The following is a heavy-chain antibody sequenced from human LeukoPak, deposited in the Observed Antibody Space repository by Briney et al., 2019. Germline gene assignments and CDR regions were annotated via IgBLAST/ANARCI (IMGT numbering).Heavy chain of an antibody. Sequence: ASVKVSCKASGYSLNAYYMNWVRQAPGQGLEWMGWINPNTGDTNYAQRFQGRVTMTRDTSITTVYMELSSLRSDDTAVYYCARDPPYSGHDHFDSWGQGTLVTVSS. D-gene: IGHD1-26*01. CDR2: INPNTGDT. CDR3: ARDPPYSGHDHFDS. CDR1: GYSLNAYY. V-gene: IGHV1-2*02. J-gene: IGHJ4*02.